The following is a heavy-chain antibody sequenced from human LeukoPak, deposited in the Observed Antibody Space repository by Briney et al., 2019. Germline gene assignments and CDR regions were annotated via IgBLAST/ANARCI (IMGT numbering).Heavy chain of an antibody. Sequence: GGSLRHSCAASGFTFDDYATHWVRQAPGKGLEWVSLISWDGGSTYYADSVKGRFTISRDNSKNSLYLQMNSLRAEDTALYYCAKDAYYYDSSGYYGQIDYWGQGTLVTVSS. CDR3: AKDAYYYDSSGYYGQIDY. V-gene: IGHV3-43D*03. J-gene: IGHJ4*02. CDR1: GFTFDDYA. D-gene: IGHD3-22*01. CDR2: ISWDGGST.